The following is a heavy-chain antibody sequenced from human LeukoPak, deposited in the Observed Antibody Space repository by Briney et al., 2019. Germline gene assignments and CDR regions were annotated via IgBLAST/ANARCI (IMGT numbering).Heavy chain of an antibody. J-gene: IGHJ4*02. CDR1: GGSISSGGYY. V-gene: IGHV4-61*08. CDR2: IYYSGST. D-gene: IGHD4-17*01. Sequence: SQTLSLTCTVSGGSISSGGYYWSWIRQHPGKGLEWIGYIYYSGSTNYNPSLKSRVTISVDTSKNQFSLKLSSVTAADTAVYYCARATTRGYYFDYWGQGTLVTVSS. CDR3: ARATTRGYYFDY.